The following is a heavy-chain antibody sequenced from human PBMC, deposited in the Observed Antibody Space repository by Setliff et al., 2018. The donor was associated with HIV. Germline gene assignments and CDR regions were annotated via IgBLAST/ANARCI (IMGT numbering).Heavy chain of an antibody. CDR2: MSAYSGDT. J-gene: IGHJ3*02. CDR1: GYTFTAYG. V-gene: IGHV1-18*04. CDR3: VRGYYYDKTGYGTFDI. D-gene: IGHD3-22*01. Sequence: ASVKVSCKASGYTFTAYGITWVRQAPGQGLEWMGWMSAYSGDTKYAQKIQGRVNMTRDTSMDTAYVELRSLRFDDTALYYCVRGYYYDKTGYGTFDIWGQGTVVTVSS.